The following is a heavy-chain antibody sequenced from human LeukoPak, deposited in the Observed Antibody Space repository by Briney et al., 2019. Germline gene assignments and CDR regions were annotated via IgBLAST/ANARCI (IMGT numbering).Heavy chain of an antibody. CDR2: IYTSGST. V-gene: IGHV4-31*03. Sequence: SQTLSLTCTVSGGSIRSGGYYWSWIRQHPGKGLEWIGYIYTSGSTNYNPSLKSRVTMSVDTSKNQFSLKLSSVTAADTAVYYCARDRGLSFDYWGQGTLVTVSS. CDR1: GGSIRSGGYY. J-gene: IGHJ4*02. CDR3: ARDRGLSFDY. D-gene: IGHD3-16*02.